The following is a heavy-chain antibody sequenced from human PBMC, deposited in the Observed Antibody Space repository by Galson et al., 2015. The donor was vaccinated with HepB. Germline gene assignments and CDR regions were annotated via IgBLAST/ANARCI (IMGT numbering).Heavy chain of an antibody. D-gene: IGHD3-9*01. Sequence: SLRLSCAASGFTVSTNYMNWVRQAPGKGLEWVSVLYSGGSTYYADSVKGRFTISRDNSKNTLYLQMNSLRAEDTAVYYCAREGRMTTISDWGQRTLVTVSS. CDR1: GFTVSTNY. V-gene: IGHV3-66*01. CDR2: LYSGGST. CDR3: AREGRMTTISD. J-gene: IGHJ4*02.